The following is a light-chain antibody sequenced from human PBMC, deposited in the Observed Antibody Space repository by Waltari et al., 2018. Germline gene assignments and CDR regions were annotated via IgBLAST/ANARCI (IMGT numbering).Light chain of an antibody. CDR2: NAS. Sequence: DIQMTQSPSSLSASVGDRVTITCQASQHVSKYLNWYQQKPGKAPNLLIYNASNLQRGVPSRFSGSGSGTHFTFTISSLQPEDIATYYCQQYYNVPRTFGQGTRLEIK. CDR3: QQYYNVPRT. J-gene: IGKJ5*01. CDR1: QHVSKY. V-gene: IGKV1-33*01.